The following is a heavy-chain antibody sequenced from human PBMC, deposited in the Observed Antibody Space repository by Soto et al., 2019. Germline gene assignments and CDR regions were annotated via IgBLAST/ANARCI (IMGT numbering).Heavy chain of an antibody. CDR2: IYTSVST. J-gene: IGHJ6*02. V-gene: IGHV4-4*07. D-gene: IGHD6-13*01. CDR1: GGSISSYY. Sequence: PXGTLSLTCTVPGGSISSYYWSWIRQPAGKGLEWIGRIYTSVSTNYNPSLKSRVTMSVDTSKNQFSLKLSSVTAADTAVYYCARDLEEYSSSWSTYYYYYYGMDVWGQGTTVTVSS. CDR3: ARDLEEYSSSWSTYYYYYYGMDV.